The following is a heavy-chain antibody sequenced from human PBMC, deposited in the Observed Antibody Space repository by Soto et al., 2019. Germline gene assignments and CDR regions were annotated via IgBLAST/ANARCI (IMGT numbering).Heavy chain of an antibody. CDR3: ARARVVYHVPIEFDP. V-gene: IGHV3-21*05. Sequence: GGSLRLSCAASGFTFSSYSMNWVRLAPGKGPEWVSYISAGGSFIYYADFVKGRFTISRGNAKNSLYLQMNSLRAEDTAVYYCARARVVYHVPIEFDPWGQGTQVTVSS. J-gene: IGHJ5*02. D-gene: IGHD2-8*02. CDR1: GFTFSSYS. CDR2: ISAGGSFI.